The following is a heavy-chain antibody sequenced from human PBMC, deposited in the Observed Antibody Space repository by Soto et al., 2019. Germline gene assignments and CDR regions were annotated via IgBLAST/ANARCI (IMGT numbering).Heavy chain of an antibody. V-gene: IGHV3-23*01. CDR1: GFTFSSYA. J-gene: IGHJ5*02. CDR3: AKDPTIFGVVIGWFDP. D-gene: IGHD3-3*01. Sequence: GSLRLSCAASGFTFSSYAMSWVRQAPGKGLEWVSAISGSGGSTYYADSVKGRFTISRDNSKNTLYLQMNSLRAEDTAVYYCAKDPTIFGVVIGWFDPWGQGTLVTVSS. CDR2: ISGSGGST.